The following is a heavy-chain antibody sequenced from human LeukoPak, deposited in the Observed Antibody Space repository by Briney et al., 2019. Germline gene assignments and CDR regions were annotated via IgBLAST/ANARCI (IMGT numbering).Heavy chain of an antibody. CDR2: ISGSGGST. CDR3: AKAEGYSSSWLLGVPFDY. CDR1: GFTFSSYA. V-gene: IGHV3-23*01. J-gene: IGHJ4*02. D-gene: IGHD6-13*01. Sequence: GGSLRLSCAASGFTFSSYAMSWVRQAPGKGLEWVSAISGSGGSTYYADSVKGRFTISRDNSKNTLYLQMNSLRAEDAAVYYCAKAEGYSSSWLLGVPFDYWGRGTLVTVSS.